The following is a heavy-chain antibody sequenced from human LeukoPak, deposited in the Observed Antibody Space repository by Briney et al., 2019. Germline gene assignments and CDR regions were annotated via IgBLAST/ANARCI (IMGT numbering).Heavy chain of an antibody. CDR1: GGSISSYY. D-gene: IGHD2-15*01. V-gene: IGHV4-4*07. CDR2: IYTSGST. CDR3: AKFGGMCDSMVVAATRRFDY. Sequence: SETLSLTCTVSGGSISSYYWSWIRQPAGKGLEWIGRIYTSGSTNYNPSLKRRVTMSVHTSKNQFSLKLSSVTAADTAVYYCAKFGGMCDSMVVAATRRFDYWGQGTLVTVSS. J-gene: IGHJ4*02.